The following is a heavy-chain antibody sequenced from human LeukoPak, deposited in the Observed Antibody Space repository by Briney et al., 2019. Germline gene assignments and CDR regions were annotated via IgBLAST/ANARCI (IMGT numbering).Heavy chain of an antibody. CDR1: GFTFSSYA. D-gene: IGHD2-21*02. CDR2: ISGSGGST. Sequence: GGSLRLSCAASGFTFSSYAMSWVRQAPGKGLERVSAISGSGGSTYYADSVKGRFTISRDNAKNSLYLQMNSLRAEDTALYYCAKVPKFRCGGDCLGTAFDIWGQGTMVTVSS. CDR3: AKVPKFRCGGDCLGTAFDI. J-gene: IGHJ3*02. V-gene: IGHV3-23*01.